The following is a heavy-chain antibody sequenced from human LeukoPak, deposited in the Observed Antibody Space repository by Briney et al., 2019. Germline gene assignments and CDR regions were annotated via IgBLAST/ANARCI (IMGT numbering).Heavy chain of an antibody. CDR1: GYTFTSYG. J-gene: IGHJ6*03. V-gene: IGHV1-18*01. CDR3: ARDTLYCTNGVCYRTDYMDV. Sequence: ASVKVSCKASGYTFTSYGISWVRQAPGQGLEWMGWISAYNGNTNYAQKLQGRVTMTTDTSTSTAYMELRSLRSDDTAVYYCARDTLYCTNGVCYRTDYMDVWGKGTTVTVSS. D-gene: IGHD2-8*01. CDR2: ISAYNGNT.